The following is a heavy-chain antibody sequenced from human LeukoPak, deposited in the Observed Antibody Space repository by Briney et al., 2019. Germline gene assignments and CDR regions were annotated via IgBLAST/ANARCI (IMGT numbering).Heavy chain of an antibody. V-gene: IGHV4-38-2*02. D-gene: IGHD5-18*01. CDR1: GNSISSGYY. Sequence: SQTLSLTCAVSGNSISSGYYWGWIRQPPGKGLEWIGSIYHSGTTYYNPSLKSRVTISVDTSKNQFSLKLSSVTAADTAVYYCARDGRLQLWPDFDYWGQGTLVTVSS. CDR2: IYHSGTT. J-gene: IGHJ4*02. CDR3: ARDGRLQLWPDFDY.